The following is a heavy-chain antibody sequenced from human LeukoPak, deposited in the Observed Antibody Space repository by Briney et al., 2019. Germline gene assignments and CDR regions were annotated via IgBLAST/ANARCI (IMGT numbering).Heavy chain of an antibody. Sequence: GGSLRLSCTVSGFTVSSNSMSWVRQAPGKGLEWVSFYSDNTHYSDSVKGRFTISRDNSKNTVYLQMNSLRAEDTAVYYCAKGGTSVTRYVDYWGQGTLVTVSS. CDR1: GFTVSSNS. J-gene: IGHJ4*02. D-gene: IGHD4-17*01. V-gene: IGHV3-66*03. CDR2: YSDNT. CDR3: AKGGTSVTRYVDY.